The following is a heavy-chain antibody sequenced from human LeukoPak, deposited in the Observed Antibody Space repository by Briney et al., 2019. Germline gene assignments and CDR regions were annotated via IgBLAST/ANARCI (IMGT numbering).Heavy chain of an antibody. J-gene: IGHJ4*02. CDR1: GGSISSYY. CDR2: IYYSGST. CDR3: ARREGYYDSSGYYDY. V-gene: IGHV4-59*08. Sequence: SETLSLTCTVSGGSISSYYWSWIRQPPGKGLEWIGYIYYSGSTNYNPSLKSRVTIPVDTSKNQFSLKLSSVTAADTAVYYCARREGYYDSSGYYDYWGQGTLVTVSS. D-gene: IGHD3-22*01.